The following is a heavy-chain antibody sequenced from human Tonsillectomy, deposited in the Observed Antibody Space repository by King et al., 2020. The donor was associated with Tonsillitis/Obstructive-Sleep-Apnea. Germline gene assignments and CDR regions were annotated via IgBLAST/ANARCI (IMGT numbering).Heavy chain of an antibody. CDR3: ARQYYCSSTSCYAPFDY. V-gene: IGHV4-4*02. CDR1: GGSISSSNW. Sequence: PLQESGPGLVKPSGTLSLTCAVSGGSISSSNWWSWVRQPPGKGLEWIGEIYHSGSTNYNPSLKSRVTITVDKSKNQFSLKLSSVTAADTAVYYCARQYYCSSTSCYAPFDYWGQGTLVTVSS. D-gene: IGHD2-2*01. CDR2: IYHSGST. J-gene: IGHJ4*02.